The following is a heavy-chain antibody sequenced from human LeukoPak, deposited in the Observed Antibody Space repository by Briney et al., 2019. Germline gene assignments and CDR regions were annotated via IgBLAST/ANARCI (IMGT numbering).Heavy chain of an antibody. CDR3: TTLIVVVPAAIDY. J-gene: IGHJ4*02. V-gene: IGHV3-49*04. CDR1: GFTFGDYA. D-gene: IGHD2-2*01. Sequence: GGSLRLSCTASGFTFGDYAMSWVRQAPGKGLEWVGFIRSKAYGGTTEYAASVKGRFTISRVDSKSIAYLQMNSLKTEDTAVYYCTTLIVVVPAAIDYWGQGTLVTVSS. CDR2: IRSKAYGGTT.